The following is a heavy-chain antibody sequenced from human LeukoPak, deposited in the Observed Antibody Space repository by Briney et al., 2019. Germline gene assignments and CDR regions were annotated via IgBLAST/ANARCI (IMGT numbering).Heavy chain of an antibody. Sequence: ASVKVSCKASGYTFTSYDINWVRQATGQGLEWMGWMNPNSGNTGYAQKFQGRVTMTRNTSISTAYMELSRLRSDDTAVYYCARARAWYSSSWYWFDPWGQGTLVTVSS. V-gene: IGHV1-8*01. J-gene: IGHJ5*02. CDR3: ARARAWYSSSWYWFDP. CDR2: MNPNSGNT. D-gene: IGHD6-13*01. CDR1: GYTFTSYD.